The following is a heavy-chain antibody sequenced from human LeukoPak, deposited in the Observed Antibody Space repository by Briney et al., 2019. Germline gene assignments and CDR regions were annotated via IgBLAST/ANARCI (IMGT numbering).Heavy chain of an antibody. D-gene: IGHD6-6*01. V-gene: IGHV1-18*01. J-gene: IGHJ4*02. CDR1: GYTFTSYG. Sequence: GASVKVSCKASGYTFTSYGISWVRQAPGQGLEWMGWISAYNGNTNYAQKLQGRVTLTTDTSTSTAYMELRSLRSDDTAVYYCAVSSSSHPNDYWGQGTVDTVSS. CDR2: ISAYNGNT. CDR3: AVSSSSHPNDY.